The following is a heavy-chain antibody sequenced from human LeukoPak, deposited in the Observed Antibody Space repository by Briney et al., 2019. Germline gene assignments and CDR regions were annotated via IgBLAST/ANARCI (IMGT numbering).Heavy chain of an antibody. D-gene: IGHD3-3*01. Sequence: PGGSLRLSCAASGFTFSSYSMNWVRQAPGKGLEWVSSISSSSYIYYADSVKGRFTISRDNAKNSLYLQMNSLRAEDTAVYYCARDSTYYDFWSGYYNDAFDIWGQGTMVTVSS. CDR3: ARDSTYYDFWSGYYNDAFDI. CDR2: ISSSSYI. CDR1: GFTFSSYS. V-gene: IGHV3-21*01. J-gene: IGHJ3*02.